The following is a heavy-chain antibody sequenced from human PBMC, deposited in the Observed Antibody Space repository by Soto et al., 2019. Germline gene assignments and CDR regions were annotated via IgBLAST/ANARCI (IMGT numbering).Heavy chain of an antibody. Sequence: QVQLQESGPGLVKPSQTLSLTCTVSGGSISSGDYYWSWIRQPPGKGLEWIGYIYYSGSTYYNPSLKSRVTISVDTSKNQFSLKLSSVTAANTAVYYCARDSGIALNWFDPWGQGTLVTVSA. CDR1: GGSISSGDYY. D-gene: IGHD2-21*01. J-gene: IGHJ5*02. CDR2: IYYSGST. CDR3: ARDSGIALNWFDP. V-gene: IGHV4-30-4*01.